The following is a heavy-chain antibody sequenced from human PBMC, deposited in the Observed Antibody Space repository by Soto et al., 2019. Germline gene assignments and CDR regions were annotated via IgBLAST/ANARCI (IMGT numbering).Heavy chain of an antibody. V-gene: IGHV3-30-3*01. CDR2: ISYDGSNK. CDR1: GFTFSSYA. D-gene: IGHD6-13*01. J-gene: IGHJ6*02. Sequence: GGSLRLSCAASGFTFSSYAMHWVRQAPGKGLEWVAVISYDGSNKYYADSVKGRFTISRDNSKNTLYLQMNSLRAEDTAVYYCARDQVRTLKSIAAAALYYYYGMDVWGQGTTVTVSS. CDR3: ARDQVRTLKSIAAAALYYYYGMDV.